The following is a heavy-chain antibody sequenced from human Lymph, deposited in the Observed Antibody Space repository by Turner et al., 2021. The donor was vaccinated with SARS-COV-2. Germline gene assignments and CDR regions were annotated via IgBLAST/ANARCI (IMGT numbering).Heavy chain of an antibody. D-gene: IGHD3-10*01. Sequence: QVQLVESGGGVVQPGRYLRLSCAASGFTLSSYGMHWVRQAPGKGLEWVAVIWYDGSNKYYADSVKGRFTISRDNSKNTLYLQMNSLRAEDTAVYYCARDLRFGELPAADHWGQGTLVTVSS. CDR1: GFTLSSYG. J-gene: IGHJ4*02. CDR3: ARDLRFGELPAADH. V-gene: IGHV3-33*01. CDR2: IWYDGSNK.